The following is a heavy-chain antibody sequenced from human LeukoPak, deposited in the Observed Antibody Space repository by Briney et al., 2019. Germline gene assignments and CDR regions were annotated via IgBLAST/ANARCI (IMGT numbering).Heavy chain of an antibody. CDR3: ARDLVRGLAAAGTLSYYYGMDV. V-gene: IGHV3-21*01. CDR2: ISSSSSYI. Sequence: GGSLRLSCAASGFTFSSYNMNWVRQAPGKGLEWVSSISSSSSYIYYADSVKGRFTISRDNAKNSLYLQMNSLRAEDTAVYYCARDLVRGLAAAGTLSYYYGMDVWGQGTTVTVSS. J-gene: IGHJ6*02. CDR1: GFTFSSYN. D-gene: IGHD6-13*01.